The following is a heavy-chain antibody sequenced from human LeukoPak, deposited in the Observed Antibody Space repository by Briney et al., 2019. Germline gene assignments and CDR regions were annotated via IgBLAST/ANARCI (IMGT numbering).Heavy chain of an antibody. V-gene: IGHV3-23*01. CDR2: ISGSGGST. J-gene: IGHJ4*02. CDR3: AKDREFRYGDFPFDY. CDR1: GFTFSSYA. Sequence: GGSLRLSCAASGFTFSSYAMTWVRQAPGKGLEWVSGISGSGGSTYYADSVKGRFTISRDNSKNTLYLQMNSLRAEDTAVYYCAKDREFRYGDFPFDYWGQGTLVTVSS. D-gene: IGHD4-17*01.